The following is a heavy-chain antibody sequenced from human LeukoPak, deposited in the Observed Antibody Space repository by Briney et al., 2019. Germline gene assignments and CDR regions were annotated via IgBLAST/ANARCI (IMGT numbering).Heavy chain of an antibody. CDR3: TRHGPYDSSGLDY. Sequence: GGSLRLSCAASGFTFSGSAMHWVRQASGKGLEWVGRIRSKANSYATAYAASVKGRFTISRDDSKNTTYLQMNSLKTEDTAVYYCTRHGPYDSSGLDYWGQGTLVTASS. V-gene: IGHV3-73*01. D-gene: IGHD3-22*01. J-gene: IGHJ4*02. CDR1: GFTFSGSA. CDR2: IRSKANSYAT.